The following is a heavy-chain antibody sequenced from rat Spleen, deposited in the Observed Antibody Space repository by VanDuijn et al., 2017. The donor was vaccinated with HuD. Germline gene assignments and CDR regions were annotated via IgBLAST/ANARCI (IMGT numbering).Heavy chain of an antibody. J-gene: IGHJ3*01. Sequence: EVKLVESGGGLVQPGGSLKLSCAASGFNFYDYWMGWVRQAPGKGLEWIGEINKDSRTINYSPSLKDRFTISRDNAQNTLYLQMSKLGTEDTAIYYCARGDTTDYYYPFAYWGQGTLVTVSS. CDR2: INKDSRTI. CDR3: ARGDTTDYYYPFAY. CDR1: GFNFYDYW. V-gene: IGHV4-2*01. D-gene: IGHD1-6*01.